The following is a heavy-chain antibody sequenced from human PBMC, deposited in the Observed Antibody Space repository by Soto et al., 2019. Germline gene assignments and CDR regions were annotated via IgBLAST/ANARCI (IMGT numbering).Heavy chain of an antibody. D-gene: IGHD4-17*01. J-gene: IGHJ6*03. CDR1: GGSISSYY. Sequence: QVQLQESGPGLVKPSETLSLTCTVSGGSISSYYWSWIRQPPGKGLEWIGYIYYSGSTNYNPSLKTRVTISLDSSKNQFSLKLSSVTAADTAVYYCARHLNHGDQPIPYYYYYYYMDVWGKGTTVTVSS. V-gene: IGHV4-59*08. CDR2: IYYSGST. CDR3: ARHLNHGDQPIPYYYYYYYMDV.